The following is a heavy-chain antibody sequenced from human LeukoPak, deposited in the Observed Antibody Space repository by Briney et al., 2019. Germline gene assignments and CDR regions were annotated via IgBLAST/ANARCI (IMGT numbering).Heavy chain of an antibody. J-gene: IGHJ4*02. CDR3: AREAYSYGYVYFDY. CDR1: GFTFSSYS. Sequence: GGSLRLSCAASGFTFSSYSMNWVRQAPGKGLEWVSYISSSNSTIYYADSVKGRFTISRDNAKNSLYLQMNSLRAEDTAVYYCAREAYSYGYVYFDYWGQGTLVTVSS. CDR2: ISSSNSTI. V-gene: IGHV3-48*01. D-gene: IGHD5-18*01.